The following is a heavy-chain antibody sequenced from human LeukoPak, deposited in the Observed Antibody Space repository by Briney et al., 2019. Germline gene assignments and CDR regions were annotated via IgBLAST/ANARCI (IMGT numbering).Heavy chain of an antibody. D-gene: IGHD4/OR15-4a*01. J-gene: IGHJ4*02. Sequence: GGSLRLSCTVSGFTVSSNSMSWVRQAPGKGLEWVSFIYSDNTHYSDSVKGRFTISRDNSKNTLYLHMNSLRAEDTAVYYCARRAGAYSHPYDYWGQGTLVTVSS. V-gene: IGHV3-53*01. CDR2: IYSDNT. CDR3: ARRAGAYSHPYDY. CDR1: GFTVSSNS.